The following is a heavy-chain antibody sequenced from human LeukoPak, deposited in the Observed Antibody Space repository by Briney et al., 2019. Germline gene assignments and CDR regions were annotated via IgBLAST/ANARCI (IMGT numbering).Heavy chain of an antibody. V-gene: IGHV4-39*01. CDR2: IYYSGST. CDR1: GGSISSSSYY. D-gene: IGHD3-22*01. CDR3: ARHHQEVVVVITSLSVGYFDY. Sequence: SETLSLTCTVSGGSISSSSYYWGWIRQPPGKGLEWIGSIYYSGSTYYNPSLKRRVTISVDTSKNQFSLKLSSVTAADPAVYYCARHHQEVVVVITSLSVGYFDYWGQGTLVTVSS. J-gene: IGHJ4*02.